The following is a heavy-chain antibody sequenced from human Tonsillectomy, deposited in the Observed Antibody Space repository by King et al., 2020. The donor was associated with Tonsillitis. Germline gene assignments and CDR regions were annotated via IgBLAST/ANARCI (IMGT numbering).Heavy chain of an antibody. CDR2: IWYDGSNK. CDR3: VRGTPFWISYYQGFDF. CDR1: RFTFSSYG. Sequence: VQLVESGGGVVQPGRSLRLSCAASRFTFSSYGMHWVRQAPGKGLEWVAVIWYDGSNKYYADSVKGRFTISRDNSKNTLYLQLNSLRGEDTAVYYCVRGTPFWISYYQGFDFWGQGTLVTVSS. J-gene: IGHJ4*02. V-gene: IGHV3-33*08. D-gene: IGHD3-3*01.